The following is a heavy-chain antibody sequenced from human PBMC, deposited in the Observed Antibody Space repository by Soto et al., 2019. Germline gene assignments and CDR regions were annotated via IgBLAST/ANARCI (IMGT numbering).Heavy chain of an antibody. CDR2: ISSDGSNK. J-gene: IGHJ6*02. CDR1: GFTFSSYA. D-gene: IGHD2-15*01. V-gene: IGHV3-30-3*01. CDR3: ASMASFYCSGGSCYPTYGMDV. Sequence: QVQLVESGGGVVQPGRSLRLSCAASGFTFSSYAMHWVRQAPGKGLEWVAVISSDGSNKYYADSVKGRFTISRDNSKNXLXPXXNSLRAEDTSVYYCASMASFYCSGGSCYPTYGMDVWGQGTTVTVSS.